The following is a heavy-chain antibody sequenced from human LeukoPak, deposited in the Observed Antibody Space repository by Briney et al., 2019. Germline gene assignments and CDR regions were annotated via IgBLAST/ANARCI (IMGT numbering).Heavy chain of an antibody. CDR2: ISSSGTYI. CDR1: GFTLSDYY. Sequence: GGSLRLSCAASGFTLSDYYMSWIRQAPGQGLEWFSYISSSGTYIDYAESVKGRFTISRDNAKNSLYLQMNSLRAEDTAVYYCARGGRWELRDFDFWGQGTLVTVSS. J-gene: IGHJ4*02. CDR3: ARGGRWELRDFDF. V-gene: IGHV3-11*01. D-gene: IGHD1-26*01.